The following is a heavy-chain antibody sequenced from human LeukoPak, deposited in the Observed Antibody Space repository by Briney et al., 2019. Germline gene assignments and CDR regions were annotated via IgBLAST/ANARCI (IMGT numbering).Heavy chain of an antibody. D-gene: IGHD1-26*01. J-gene: IGHJ4*02. Sequence: GGSLRLSCATSGFSFNNDWMDWVRQAPGKGLEWVANINQDGSEKNCLDSVKGRFTISRDNAQNSLYLQMNSLRAEDTAVYYCARVGRQNDYWGQGTLVTVSS. CDR3: ARVGRQNDY. V-gene: IGHV3-7*01. CDR2: INQDGSEK. CDR1: GFSFNNDW.